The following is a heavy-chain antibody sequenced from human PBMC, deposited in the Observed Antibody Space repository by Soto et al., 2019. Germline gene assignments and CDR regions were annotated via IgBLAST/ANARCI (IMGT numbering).Heavy chain of an antibody. CDR1: GDSVSTISAT. V-gene: IGHV6-1*01. J-gene: IGHJ5*01. CDR2: TYYRSKWEI. D-gene: IGHD3-16*02. CDR3: TRLIGNSWLDS. Sequence: QVQLQQSGPGLVKPSQTLSLTCAISGDSVSTISATWDWIRQSPSRGLEWLGRTYYRSKWEIDYAVSLRGRITIIPDPANNQLSLQLSSVTPDDTAVYYCTRLIGNSWLDSWGQGILVTVSS.